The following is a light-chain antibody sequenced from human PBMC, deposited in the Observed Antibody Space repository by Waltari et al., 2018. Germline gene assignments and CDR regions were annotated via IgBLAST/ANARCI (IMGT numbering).Light chain of an antibody. CDR3: QQFYSTPLT. CDR2: WAS. Sequence: DIVMTQSPDSLAVSLGERATINCTSSQSIFYSSTNKNYLAWYQQKPGQPPKLLIYWASTRESGVPDRFSGTGSGTDFTLTISSLQAGDVAVYYCQQFYSTPLTFGGETKVEIK. J-gene: IGKJ4*01. V-gene: IGKV4-1*01. CDR1: QSIFYSSTNKNY.